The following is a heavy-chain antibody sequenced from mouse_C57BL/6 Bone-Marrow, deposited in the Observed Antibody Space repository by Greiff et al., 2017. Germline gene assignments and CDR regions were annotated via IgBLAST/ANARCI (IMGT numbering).Heavy chain of an antibody. D-gene: IGHD1-1*01. V-gene: IGHV1-85*01. CDR3: ARLEVDGSSGDWYCDV. Sequence: VQLQQSGPELVKPGASVKLSCKASGYTFTSYDINWVKQRPGQGLEWIGWIYPRDGSTKYNEKFKGKATLTVDTSYSTEYMELHILTSDDSAVYCCARLEVDGSSGDWYCDVWGTGTTVTVSS. J-gene: IGHJ1*03. CDR2: IYPRDGST. CDR1: GYTFTSYD.